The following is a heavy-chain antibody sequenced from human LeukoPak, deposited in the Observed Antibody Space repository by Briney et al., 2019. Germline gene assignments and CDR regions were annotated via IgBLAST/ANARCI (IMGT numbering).Heavy chain of an antibody. D-gene: IGHD3-16*01. Sequence: SVKVFCKASGGTFSSYAISWVRQAPGQGLEWMGGIIPIFGTANYAQKFQGRVTITPDKSTSTAYMELSSLRSEDTAVYYCARHRLLSLGGVTFPFDYWGQGTLVTVSS. V-gene: IGHV1-69*06. CDR3: ARHRLLSLGGVTFPFDY. J-gene: IGHJ4*02. CDR2: IIPIFGTA. CDR1: GGTFSSYA.